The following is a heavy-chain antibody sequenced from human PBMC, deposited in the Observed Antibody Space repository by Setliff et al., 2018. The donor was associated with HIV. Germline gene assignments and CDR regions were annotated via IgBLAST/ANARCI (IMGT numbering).Heavy chain of an antibody. CDR2: IYYTGST. V-gene: IGHV4-59*08. CDR1: GGSMSSYY. J-gene: IGHJ4*02. CDR3: ARHARFSTGHRTFDY. D-gene: IGHD6-25*01. Sequence: SETLSLTCTVSGGSMSSYYWSWIRQPPGKGLESIGYIYYTGSTNYNPALKSRVTISVDTSKNLFSLQLSFVTAADTAVYYCARHARFSTGHRTFDYWGQGTLVTVSS.